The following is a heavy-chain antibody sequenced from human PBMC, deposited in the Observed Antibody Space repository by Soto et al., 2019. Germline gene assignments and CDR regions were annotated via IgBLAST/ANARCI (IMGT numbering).Heavy chain of an antibody. CDR2: IYATGAT. CDR3: VRDGTKTLRDWFDP. Sequence: SETLSLTCTVSGASIIGFYWSWIRKSAGKGLEWIGRIYATGATDYNPSLKSRVMMSVDTSKKQFSLKLRSVTAADTAVYYCVRDGTKTLRDWFDPWGQGISVTVS. D-gene: IGHD1-1*01. CDR1: GASIIGFY. V-gene: IGHV4-4*07. J-gene: IGHJ5*02.